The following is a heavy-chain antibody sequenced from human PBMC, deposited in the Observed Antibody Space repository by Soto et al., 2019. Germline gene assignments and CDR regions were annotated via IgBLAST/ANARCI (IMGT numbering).Heavy chain of an antibody. V-gene: IGHV1-46*01. CDR3: ARGSSQNYFDY. D-gene: IGHD3-10*01. J-gene: IGHJ4*02. CDR2: INPSGGSA. Sequence: QVQLVQSGAEMKKPGASVKISCRASGYNFISYYVHWVRQAPGQGLEWMGIINPSGGSASYSQTFGGRVTMTRDTSTGTVYMEVSSLRSEDTAVYYCARGSSQNYFDYWGQGTLVTVSS. CDR1: GYNFISYY.